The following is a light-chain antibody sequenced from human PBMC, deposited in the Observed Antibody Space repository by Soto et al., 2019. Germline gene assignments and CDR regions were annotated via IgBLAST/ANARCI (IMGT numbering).Light chain of an antibody. CDR1: SSNIGNNY. CDR3: GTWDSSLSAYV. Sequence: QSVLTQPPSVSAAPGQKVTISCSGSSSNIGNNYVSWYQQLPGTAPKLLIYDNNKRPSGIPDRSSGSKSGTSATLGITGLQTGDEAEYYCGTWDSSLSAYVFGTGTKVTVL. J-gene: IGLJ1*01. V-gene: IGLV1-51*01. CDR2: DNN.